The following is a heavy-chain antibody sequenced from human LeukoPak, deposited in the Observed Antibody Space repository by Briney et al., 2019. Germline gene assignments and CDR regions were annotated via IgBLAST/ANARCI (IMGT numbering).Heavy chain of an antibody. CDR3: ARDIDTAMVTATYFDY. CDR2: ISYDGTKQ. J-gene: IGHJ4*02. V-gene: IGHV3-30*03. D-gene: IGHD5-18*01. CDR1: GFTLSSHG. Sequence: GRSLRLSCAGSGFTLSSHGMHWVRQAPGKGLEWVAAISYDGTKQYYADSVRGRFTVSRDNAKNSLSLLMNNVRLEGTAVYFCARDIDTAMVTATYFDYWGQGTLVTVSS.